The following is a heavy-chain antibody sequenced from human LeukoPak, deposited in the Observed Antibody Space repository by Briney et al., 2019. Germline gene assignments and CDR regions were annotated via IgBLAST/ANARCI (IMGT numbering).Heavy chain of an antibody. Sequence: GGSLRLSCAASGFTFSSYAMSWVRQAPGKGLEWVSAISGSGGSTYYADSVKGRFPISRDNSKNTLYLQMNSLRAEDTAVYYCAKVGYSSGRTNYWDQGTLVTVSS. CDR3: AKVGYSSGRTNY. V-gene: IGHV3-23*01. D-gene: IGHD6-19*01. J-gene: IGHJ4*02. CDR1: GFTFSSYA. CDR2: ISGSGGST.